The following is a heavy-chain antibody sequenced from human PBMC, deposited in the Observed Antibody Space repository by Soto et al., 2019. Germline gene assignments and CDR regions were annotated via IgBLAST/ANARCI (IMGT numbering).Heavy chain of an antibody. CDR3: AKAIGDIVVVVAAPAQDYYYYGMDV. CDR1: GFTFSSYA. Sequence: VGSLRLSCAASGFTFSSYAMSWVRQAPGKGLEWVSAISGSGGSTYYADSVKGRFTISRDNSKNTLYLQMNSLRAEDTAVYYCAKAIGDIVVVVAAPAQDYYYYGMDVWGQGTTVTVSS. D-gene: IGHD2-15*01. J-gene: IGHJ6*02. CDR2: ISGSGGST. V-gene: IGHV3-23*01.